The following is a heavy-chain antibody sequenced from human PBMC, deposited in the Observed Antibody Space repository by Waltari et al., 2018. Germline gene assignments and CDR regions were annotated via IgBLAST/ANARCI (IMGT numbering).Heavy chain of an antibody. CDR1: GFTFSSYW. Sequence: EVQLVESGGGLVQPGGSLRLSCAASGFTFSSYWMSWVRQASGKGLEWVANIKQDGSEKYYVDSVKGRFTISRDNAKNSLYLQMNSLRAEDTAVYYCARRRIAARLPFDYWGQGTLVTVSS. J-gene: IGHJ4*02. V-gene: IGHV3-7*01. D-gene: IGHD6-6*01. CDR3: ARRRIAARLPFDY. CDR2: IKQDGSEK.